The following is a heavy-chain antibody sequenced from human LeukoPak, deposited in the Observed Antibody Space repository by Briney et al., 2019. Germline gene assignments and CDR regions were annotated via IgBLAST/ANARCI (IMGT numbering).Heavy chain of an antibody. J-gene: IGHJ4*02. CDR2: IYYSGST. CDR3: VRTSSCGHYYQPTRIFDY. CDR1: GCSISRSGYY. Sequence: SETLSLTCTVSGCSISRSGYYWVWIRQPPGKGLEWSGSIYYSGSTYYNPSLKSRVTISVDTSKNQSSLRLSSVTAADTAVYYCVRTSSCGHYYQPTRIFDYWGQGNLVTVSS. D-gene: IGHD3-22*01. V-gene: IGHV4-39*01.